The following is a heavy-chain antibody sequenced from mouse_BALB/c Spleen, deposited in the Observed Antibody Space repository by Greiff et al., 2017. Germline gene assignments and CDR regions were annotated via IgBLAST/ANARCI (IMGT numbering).Heavy chain of an antibody. CDR2: IDPANGNT. CDR1: GFNIKDTY. J-gene: IGHJ2*01. V-gene: IGHV14-3*02. CDR3: ALYDYDGYFDY. Sequence: EVKLQQSGAELVKPGASVKLSCTASGFNIKDTYMHWVKQRPEQGLEWIGRIDPANGNTKYDPKFQGKATITADTSSNTAYLQLSSLTSEDTAVYYCALYDYDGYFDYWGQGTTLTVSS. D-gene: IGHD2-4*01.